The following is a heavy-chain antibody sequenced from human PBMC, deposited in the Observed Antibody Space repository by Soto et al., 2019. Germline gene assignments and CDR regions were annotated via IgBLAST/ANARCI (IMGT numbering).Heavy chain of an antibody. V-gene: IGHV1-69*13. D-gene: IGHD4-17*01. CDR1: GGTFSSYA. J-gene: IGHJ3*02. CDR2: IIPIFGTA. CDR3: ARDLSQTTGDAFDI. Sequence: GASVKVSGKASGGTFSSYAISWVRQAPGKGLEWMGGIIPIFGTANYAQKFQGRVTITADESTSTAYMELSSLRYEDTAVYYCARDLSQTTGDAFDIWGQGTMVTVSS.